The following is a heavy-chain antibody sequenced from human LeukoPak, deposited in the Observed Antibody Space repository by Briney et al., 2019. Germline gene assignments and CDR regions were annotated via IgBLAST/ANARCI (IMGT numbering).Heavy chain of an antibody. Sequence: SETLSLTCTVSGGSISSGSYYWSWIRQPAGKGLEWIGRIYTSGSTNYNPSLKSRVTISVDTSKNQFSLKQSSVTAADTAVYFWARGFTFCGGDCYSHGFNWFDPWGQGTL. CDR2: IYTSGST. CDR1: GGSISSGSYY. J-gene: IGHJ5*02. D-gene: IGHD2-21*02. V-gene: IGHV4-61*02. CDR3: ARGFTFCGGDCYSHGFNWFDP.